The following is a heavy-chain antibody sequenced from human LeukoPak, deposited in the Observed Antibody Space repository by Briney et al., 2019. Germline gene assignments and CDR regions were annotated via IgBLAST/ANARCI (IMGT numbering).Heavy chain of an antibody. CDR3: ARDLYDILTGYDAFDI. V-gene: IGHV4-59*01. J-gene: IGHJ3*02. CDR1: GGSISGFD. D-gene: IGHD3-9*01. CDR2: IYYSGST. Sequence: SETLSLTCTVSGGSISGFDWSWIRQPPGKGLEWIGYIYYSGSTNYNPSLESRVTISVDTSKNQFSLKLSSVTAADTAVYYCARDLYDILTGYDAFDIWGQGTMVTVSS.